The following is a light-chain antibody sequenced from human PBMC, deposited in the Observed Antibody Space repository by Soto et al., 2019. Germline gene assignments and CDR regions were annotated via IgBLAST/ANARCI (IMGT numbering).Light chain of an antibody. V-gene: IGKV1-12*01. J-gene: IGKJ1*01. CDR1: QGISSW. Sequence: DIQMTQSPSSVSASVGDRVTITCRASQGISSWLARYQQKPGKAPKLLIYAASSLQSGVPSRFSGSGSGTEFTLTISSLQPEDFATYYCLQYNSCPWTFGQGTKVDIK. CDR2: AAS. CDR3: LQYNSCPWT.